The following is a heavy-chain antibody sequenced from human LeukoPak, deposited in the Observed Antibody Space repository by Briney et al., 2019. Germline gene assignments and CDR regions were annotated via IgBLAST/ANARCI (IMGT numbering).Heavy chain of an antibody. D-gene: IGHD4-23*01. V-gene: IGHV3-48*03. CDR3: ARDVLTPNSYGMDV. CDR1: GFTFSSYE. CDR2: ISSSGSTI. J-gene: IGHJ6*02. Sequence: GSLRLSCAASGFTFSSYEMNWVRQAPGKGLVWVSYISSSGSTIYYADSVKGRFTISRDNAKNSLYLQMNSLRAEDTAVYYCARDVLTPNSYGMDVWGQGTTVTVSS.